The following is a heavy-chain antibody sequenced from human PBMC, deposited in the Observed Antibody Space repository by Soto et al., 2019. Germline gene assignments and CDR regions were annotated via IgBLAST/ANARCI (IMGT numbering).Heavy chain of an antibody. CDR2: INHSGST. D-gene: IGHD4-17*01. V-gene: IGHV4-34*01. Sequence: SETLSLTCAVYGGSFSGYYWSWIRQPPGKGLEWIGEINHSGSTNYNPSLKSRVTISVDTSKNQFSLKLSSVTAADTAVYYCARADDYGDYYFDYWGQGTLVTVSS. CDR1: GGSFSGYY. CDR3: ARADDYGDYYFDY. J-gene: IGHJ4*02.